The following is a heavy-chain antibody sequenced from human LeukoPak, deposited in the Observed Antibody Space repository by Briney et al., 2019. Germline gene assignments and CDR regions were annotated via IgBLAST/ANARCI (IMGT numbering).Heavy chain of an antibody. Sequence: GGSLRLSCAASGFTFDDYAMHWVRQAPGKGLEWVSGISWNSGSIGYADSVKGRFTISRDNAKNSLYLQMNSLRAEDTALYYCAKEITGDILTGYYSDWGQGTLVTVSS. CDR2: ISWNSGSI. V-gene: IGHV3-9*01. D-gene: IGHD3-9*01. CDR1: GFTFDDYA. J-gene: IGHJ4*02. CDR3: AKEITGDILTGYYSD.